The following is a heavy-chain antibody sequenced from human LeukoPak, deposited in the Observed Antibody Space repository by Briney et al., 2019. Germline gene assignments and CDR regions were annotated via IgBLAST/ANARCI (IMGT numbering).Heavy chain of an antibody. J-gene: IGHJ4*02. Sequence: SETLSLTCTVSGVSISSSSYYWGWIRQPPGKGLEWIGSIYYSGSTYYNPSLKSRVTISVDTSKNQFSLKLSSVTAADTAVYYCARYPRRFIAARDYFDHWGQGTLATVSS. V-gene: IGHV4-39*07. CDR1: GVSISSSSYY. CDR2: IYYSGST. CDR3: ARYPRRFIAARDYFDH. D-gene: IGHD6-13*01.